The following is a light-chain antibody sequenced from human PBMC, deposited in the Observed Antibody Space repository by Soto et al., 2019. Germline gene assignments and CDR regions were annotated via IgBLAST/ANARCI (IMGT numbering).Light chain of an antibody. CDR2: EGS. Sequence: QSALTQPASVSGSPGQSITISCTGTSSDVGSYNLVSWYQQHPGKAPKLMIYEGSKRPSGVSNRFSGSKSGNTASLTISGLQADDEADYYCCSFAGSSTFKVFGGGTQLTVL. CDR1: SSDVGSYNL. CDR3: CSFAGSSTFKV. J-gene: IGLJ2*01. V-gene: IGLV2-23*03.